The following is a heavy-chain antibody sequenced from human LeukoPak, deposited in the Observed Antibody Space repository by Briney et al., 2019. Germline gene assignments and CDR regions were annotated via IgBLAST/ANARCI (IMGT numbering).Heavy chain of an antibody. D-gene: IGHD3-22*01. V-gene: IGHV4-4*02. CDR3: ARGGRITMIVVAALDAFDI. J-gene: IGHJ3*02. Sequence: SGTLSLTCAVSGGSISSSNWWSWVRQPPGKGLEWIGEIYHSGSTNYNPSLKSRVTISVDKSKNQFSLKLSSVTAADTAVYYCARGGRITMIVVAALDAFDIWGQGTMVTVSS. CDR2: IYHSGST. CDR1: GGSISSSNW.